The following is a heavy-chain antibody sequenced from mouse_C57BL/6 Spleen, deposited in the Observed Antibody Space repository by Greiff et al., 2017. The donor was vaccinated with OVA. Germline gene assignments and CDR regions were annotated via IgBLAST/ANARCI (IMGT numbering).Heavy chain of an antibody. Sequence: VQLQQSGPELVKPGASVKMSCKASGYTFTDYNMHWVKQSHGKSLEWIGYINPNNGGTSYNQKFKGKATLTVNKSSSTAYMELRSLTSEDSAVYYCARSGGNYYYAMDYWGQGTSVTVSS. D-gene: IGHD1-1*02. CDR2: INPNNGGT. CDR3: ARSGGNYYYAMDY. J-gene: IGHJ4*01. CDR1: GYTFTDYN. V-gene: IGHV1-22*01.